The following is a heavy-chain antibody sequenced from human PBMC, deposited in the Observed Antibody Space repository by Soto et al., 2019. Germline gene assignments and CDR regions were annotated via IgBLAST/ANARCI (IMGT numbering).Heavy chain of an antibody. CDR3: AREYCSGGSGYWYNWFAP. CDR1: GGSISSYY. J-gene: IGHJ5*02. V-gene: IGHV4-59*12. D-gene: IGHD2-15*01. CDR2: IYYSGST. Sequence: SETLSLTCTVSGGSISSYYWSWIRQPPGKGLEWIGYIYYSGSTNYNPSLKSRVTISVDTSKNQFSLKLSSVTAADTAVYYCAREYCSGGSGYWYNWFAPWGQGTLVTVSS.